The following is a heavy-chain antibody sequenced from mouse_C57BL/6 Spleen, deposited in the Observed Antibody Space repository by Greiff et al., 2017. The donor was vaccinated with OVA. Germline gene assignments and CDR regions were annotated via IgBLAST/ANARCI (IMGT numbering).Heavy chain of an antibody. CDR1: GSTFTDYE. D-gene: IGHD1-1*01. J-gene: IGHJ2*01. CDR2: IDPETGGT. V-gene: IGHV1-15*01. CDR3: TRSGSSYDYFDY. Sequence: VQLQQSGAELVRPGASVTLSCKASGSTFTDYEMHWVKQTPVHGLEWIGAIDPETGGTAYNQKFKGKAILTADKSSSTAYMELRSLTSEDSAVYYCTRSGSSYDYFDYWGQGTTLTVSS.